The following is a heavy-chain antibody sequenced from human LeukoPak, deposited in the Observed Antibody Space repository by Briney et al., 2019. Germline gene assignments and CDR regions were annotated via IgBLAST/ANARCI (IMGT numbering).Heavy chain of an antibody. V-gene: IGHV1-8*01. CDR3: ARAYYDFWSGYYYYYYYYMDV. J-gene: IGHJ6*03. Sequence: ASVRVSCKASGYTFTSYDINWVRQATGQGLEWMGWMNPNSGNTGYAQKFQGRVTMTRITSISTAYMELSSLRSEDTAVYYCARAYYDFWSGYYYYYYYYMDVWGKGTTVTVSS. D-gene: IGHD3-3*01. CDR1: GYTFTSYD. CDR2: MNPNSGNT.